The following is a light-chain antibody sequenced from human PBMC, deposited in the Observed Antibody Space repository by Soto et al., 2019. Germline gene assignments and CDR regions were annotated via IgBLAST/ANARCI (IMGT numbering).Light chain of an antibody. Sequence: QSALTQPASVSGSPGQSITISCTGTCSDVGGYNYVSWYQHHPGKAPKLIIFDVSNRPSGISNRFSGSKSGNTASLTISGLQAEDEADYYCISYTSSSPYVFGTGTKLTVL. CDR2: DVS. CDR3: ISYTSSSPYV. J-gene: IGLJ1*01. V-gene: IGLV2-14*03. CDR1: CSDVGGYNY.